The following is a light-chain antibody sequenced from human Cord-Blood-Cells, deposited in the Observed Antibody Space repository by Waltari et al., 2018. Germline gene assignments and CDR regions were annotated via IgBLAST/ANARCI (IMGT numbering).Light chain of an antibody. J-gene: IGLJ3*02. CDR3: CSYAGSSTLV. Sequence: QSALPQPDSASGSPGQSFTISRTGPSSDFRCYNFDAWYQHHPGKAPKLMIYEGSKRPSGVSNRFSGSKSGNTASLTISGLQAEDEADYYCCSYAGSSTLVFGGGTKLTVL. CDR2: EGS. V-gene: IGLV2-23*01. CDR1: SSDFRCYNF.